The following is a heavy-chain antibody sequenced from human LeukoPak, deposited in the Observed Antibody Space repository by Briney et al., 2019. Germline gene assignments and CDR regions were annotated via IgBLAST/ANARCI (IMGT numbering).Heavy chain of an antibody. D-gene: IGHD6-13*01. V-gene: IGHV3-74*03. J-gene: IGHJ4*02. Sequence: GGSLRLSCATSGSTFNIYWMQWVRQVPGKGLVWVSRIDSNGGGATYADSVKGRFTTSRDNGNNTMYLQMNSLRAEDTAIYYCARAKYSSRWSLDYWGQGALVTVSS. CDR2: IDSNGGGA. CDR1: GSTFNIYW. CDR3: ARAKYSSRWSLDY.